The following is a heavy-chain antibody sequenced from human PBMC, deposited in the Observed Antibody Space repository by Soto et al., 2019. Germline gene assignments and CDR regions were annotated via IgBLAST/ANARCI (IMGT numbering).Heavy chain of an antibody. CDR3: ARLDKFSSGWS. D-gene: IGHD6-19*01. CDR2: ISYDGSIE. Sequence: QVQLVESGGGVGQPGRSLRLSCAASGFTFSSYAMHWVRQAPGKGLEWVATISYDGSIEYYADSVKGRFTVSRDNSENTLHLQMESLRPEDTALFYCARLDKFSSGWSWGQGTLVTVSS. CDR1: GFTFSSYA. V-gene: IGHV3-30-3*01. J-gene: IGHJ4*02.